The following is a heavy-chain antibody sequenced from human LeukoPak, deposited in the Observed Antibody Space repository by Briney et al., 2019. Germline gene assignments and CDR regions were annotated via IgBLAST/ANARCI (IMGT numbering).Heavy chain of an antibody. CDR3: ARGGSSSSFHYYYYYMDV. Sequence: SVKVSCKASGGTFSSYAISWVQQAPGQGLEWMGGIIPIFGTANYAQKFQGRVTITTDESTSTAYMELSSLRSEDTAVYYCARGGSSSSFHYYYYYMDVWGKGTTVTVSS. J-gene: IGHJ6*03. CDR2: IIPIFGTA. V-gene: IGHV1-69*05. CDR1: GGTFSSYA. D-gene: IGHD6-6*01.